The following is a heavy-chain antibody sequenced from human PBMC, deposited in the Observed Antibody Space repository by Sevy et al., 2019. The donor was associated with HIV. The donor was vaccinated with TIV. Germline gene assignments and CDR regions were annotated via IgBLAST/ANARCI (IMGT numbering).Heavy chain of an antibody. CDR1: GFTFSSYS. CDR2: ISSSSTI. V-gene: IGHV3-48*02. D-gene: IGHD6-13*01. J-gene: IGHJ6*02. CDR3: ARDQVAAAGTSYYYYGMDV. Sequence: GGSLRLSCAASGFTFSSYSMNWVRQAPGKGLEWVSYISSSSTIYYADSLKGRFTISRDNAKNSLYLQMNSLRDEDTAVYYCARDQVAAAGTSYYYYGMDVWGQGTTVTISS.